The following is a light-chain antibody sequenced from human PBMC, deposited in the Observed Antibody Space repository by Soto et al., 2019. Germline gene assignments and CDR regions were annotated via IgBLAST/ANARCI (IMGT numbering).Light chain of an antibody. CDR2: DDT. CDR3: HSYDSRLGVV. Sequence: QAVVTQPPSVSGAPGQRVTISCTGSSDNIGAGYEVHWYRQLPGTAPKLLVYDDTNRPSGVPDRFSGSKSGTSASLAITGLQADDEADYYCHSYDSRLGVVFGGGTKLTVL. V-gene: IGLV1-40*01. J-gene: IGLJ2*01. CDR1: SDNIGAGYE.